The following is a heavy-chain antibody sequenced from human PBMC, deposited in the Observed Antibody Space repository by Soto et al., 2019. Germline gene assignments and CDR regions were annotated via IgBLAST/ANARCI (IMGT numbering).Heavy chain of an antibody. CDR3: ARGRYCLTGRCFPNWFDS. CDR2: IYKSATT. Sequence: SETLSLTCSVSGDSISTVDYFWAWVRQPPGQALEYIGYIYKSATTYYNPPFESRVAISLDTSKSQFSLNVTSLTAADTAVYFCARGRYCLTGRCFPNWFDSWGQGTLVTVSS. J-gene: IGHJ5*01. D-gene: IGHD2-15*01. V-gene: IGHV4-30-4*01. CDR1: GDSISTVDYF.